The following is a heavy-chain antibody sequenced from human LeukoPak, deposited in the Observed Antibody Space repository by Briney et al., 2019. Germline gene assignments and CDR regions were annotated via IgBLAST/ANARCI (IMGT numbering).Heavy chain of an antibody. J-gene: IGHJ6*02. CDR3: ARVTRHGYSYGYRYYYGMDV. D-gene: IGHD5-18*01. Sequence: SETLSLTCTVSGGSISSSSYYWGWIRQPPGKGLEWIGSIYYSGSTYYNPSLKSRVTISVDTSKNQFSLKLSSVTAADTAVYYCARVTRHGYSYGYRYYYGMDVWGQGTTVTVSS. V-gene: IGHV4-39*01. CDR2: IYYSGST. CDR1: GGSISSSSYY.